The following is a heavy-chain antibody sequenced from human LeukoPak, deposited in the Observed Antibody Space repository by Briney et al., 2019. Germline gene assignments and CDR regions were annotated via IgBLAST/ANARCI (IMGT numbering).Heavy chain of an antibody. CDR1: AGSISSSDYY. CDR3: SRLTHSYYSDTSGYYPYYYMDV. Sequence: SETLSLTCAVSAGSISSSDYYWGWIRQSPGKGLEWIGRISYSGNTYYNPSLKSRVTISVDTSKNHFSLRLSSVTAADTAVYYCSRLTHSYYSDTSGYYPYYYMDVWGEGTTVAVSS. V-gene: IGHV4-39*02. J-gene: IGHJ6*03. CDR2: ISYSGNT. D-gene: IGHD3-22*01.